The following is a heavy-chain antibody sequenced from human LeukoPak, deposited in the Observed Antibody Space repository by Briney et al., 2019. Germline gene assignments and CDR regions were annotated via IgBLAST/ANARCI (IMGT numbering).Heavy chain of an antibody. CDR1: GGSISSYY. J-gene: IGHJ5*02. V-gene: IGHV4-59*01. CDR3: ARDASYGSGTPLYNWFDP. Sequence: SETLSLTCTVSGGSISSYYWSWIPQPPGKGLEWIGYIYYSGSTNYNPSLKSRVTISVDTSKNQFSLKLSSVTAADTAVYYCARDASYGSGTPLYNWFDPWGQGTLVTVSS. D-gene: IGHD3-10*01. CDR2: IYYSGST.